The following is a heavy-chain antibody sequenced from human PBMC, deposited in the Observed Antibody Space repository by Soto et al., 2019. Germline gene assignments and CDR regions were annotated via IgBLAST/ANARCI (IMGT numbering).Heavy chain of an antibody. CDR1: GFTFSSYS. Sequence: EVQLVESGGGLVQPGGSLRLSCAASGFTFSSYSMNWVRQAPGKGLEWVSYISSSSSTIYYADSVKGRFTISRDNAKNSLYRQMNSLRDEDTAVYYCARERAVGIAVALNWFAPWGQGTLVTVSS. J-gene: IGHJ5*02. D-gene: IGHD6-19*01. V-gene: IGHV3-48*02. CDR2: ISSSSSTI. CDR3: ARERAVGIAVALNWFAP.